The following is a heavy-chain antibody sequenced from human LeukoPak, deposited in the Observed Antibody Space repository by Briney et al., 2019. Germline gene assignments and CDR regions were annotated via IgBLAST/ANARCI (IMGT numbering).Heavy chain of an antibody. D-gene: IGHD5-18*01. Sequence: SVKVSCKASGGTFSSYAISWVRQAPGQGLEWMGGIIPIFGTANYAQKLQGRVTMTTDTSTSTAYMELRSLRSDDTAVYYCAREGRYSYGPFDFWGQGTLVTVSS. CDR3: AREGRYSYGPFDF. CDR1: GGTFSSYA. CDR2: IIPIFGTA. J-gene: IGHJ4*02. V-gene: IGHV1-69*05.